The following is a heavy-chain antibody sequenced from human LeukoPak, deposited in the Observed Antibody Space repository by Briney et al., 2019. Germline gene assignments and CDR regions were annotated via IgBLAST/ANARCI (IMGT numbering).Heavy chain of an antibody. V-gene: IGHV3-48*03. CDR3: ARVTSYLHYFDS. D-gene: IGHD2-2*01. CDR1: GFTFSMYE. Sequence: GGSLRLSCAASGFTFSMYEMNWVRQAPGKGLEWVSYIKSRGSTVNYADPVKGRFTISRDNAKNSLYLQMNSLRAEDTAVYYCARVTSYLHYFDSWGQGTLVTVSS. CDR2: IKSRGSTV. J-gene: IGHJ4*02.